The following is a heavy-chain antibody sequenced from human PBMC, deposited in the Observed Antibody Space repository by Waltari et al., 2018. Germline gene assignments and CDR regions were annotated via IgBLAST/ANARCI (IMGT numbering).Heavy chain of an antibody. V-gene: IGHV3-30*04. CDR1: EFTFSSYA. J-gene: IGHJ6*02. Sequence: QVQLVESGGGVVQPGRSLRLSCAASEFTFSSYAMHWVRQAPGKGLEWVAVISYNGRNIYYVDSVKGRFTISRDNSEKMLYLQMNSLRAEDTAVYYCARDYCGRTNCHGMDVWGQGTTVTV. D-gene: IGHD2-15*01. CDR2: ISYNGRNI. CDR3: ARDYCGRTNCHGMDV.